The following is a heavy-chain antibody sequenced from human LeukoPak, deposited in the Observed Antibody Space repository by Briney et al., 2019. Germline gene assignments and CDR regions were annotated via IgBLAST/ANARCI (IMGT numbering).Heavy chain of an antibody. CDR1: GYTFTSYG. J-gene: IGHJ4*02. CDR3: ARLTDLYYYDSSGYYYFDY. Sequence: ASVKVSCKASGYTFTSYGISWVRQAPGQGLEWMGWISAYNGNTNYAQKLQGRVTITTDTSTSTAYMELRSLRSDDTAVYYCARLTDLYYYDSSGYYYFDYWGQGTLVTVSS. CDR2: ISAYNGNT. V-gene: IGHV1-18*01. D-gene: IGHD3-22*01.